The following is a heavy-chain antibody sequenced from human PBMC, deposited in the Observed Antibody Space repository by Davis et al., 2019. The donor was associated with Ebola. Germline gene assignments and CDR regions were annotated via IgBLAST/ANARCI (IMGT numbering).Heavy chain of an antibody. CDR2: IYSGGST. CDR1: GFTVSSNY. J-gene: IGHJ4*02. V-gene: IGHV3-66*04. CDR3: ARHPSIVVAGAEDY. D-gene: IGHD6-19*01. Sequence: GESLKISCAASGFTVSSNYMSRVRQAPGKGLEWVSVIYSGGSTYYADSVKGRFTISRDDSKNTLYLQMNSLRAEDTAVYYCARHPSIVVAGAEDYWGQGTLVTGSS.